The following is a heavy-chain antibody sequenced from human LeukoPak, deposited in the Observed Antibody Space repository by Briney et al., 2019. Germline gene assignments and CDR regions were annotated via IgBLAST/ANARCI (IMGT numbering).Heavy chain of an antibody. V-gene: IGHV3-30*03. J-gene: IGHJ3*02. CDR1: GFTFSSYG. CDR3: ARDIPPTGTHAFDI. Sequence: GGSLRLSCAASGFTFSSYGMRWVRQAPGKGLEWVAVISYDGSNKYYADSVKGRFTISRDNSKNTLYLQMNSLRAEDTAVYYCARDIPPTGTHAFDIWGQGTMVTVSS. CDR2: ISYDGSNK. D-gene: IGHD1-1*01.